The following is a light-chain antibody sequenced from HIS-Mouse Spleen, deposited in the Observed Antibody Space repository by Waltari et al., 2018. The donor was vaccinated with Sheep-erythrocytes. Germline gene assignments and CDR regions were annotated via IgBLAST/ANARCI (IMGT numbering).Light chain of an antibody. V-gene: IGKV1-39*01. CDR3: QQSYSTPQFT. J-gene: IGKJ3*01. CDR2: AVS. CDR1: QSISSY. Sequence: DIQMTQSPSSLSASVGDRVTITCRASQSISSYLNWYQQKPGKAPKLLIYAVSSLQRGVPSRFSGSGSGTDFTLTISSLQPEDFATYYCQQSYSTPQFTFGPGTKVDIK.